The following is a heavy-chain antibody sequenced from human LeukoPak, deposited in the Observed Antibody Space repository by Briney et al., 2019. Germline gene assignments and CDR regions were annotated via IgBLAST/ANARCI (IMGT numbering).Heavy chain of an antibody. CDR3: ARHDRSRLGDTEVFDY. D-gene: IGHD2-21*02. J-gene: IGHJ4*02. CDR1: GASISSGGYY. V-gene: IGHV4-39*01. Sequence: SETLPLTCTVSGASISSGGYYWGWIRQPPGKGLEWIASISDSGSTYYNPSLVSRVTISVDTSKNQFSLKVDSVTAADTAVYFCARHDRSRLGDTEVFDYWGQGTLVTVSP. CDR2: ISDSGST.